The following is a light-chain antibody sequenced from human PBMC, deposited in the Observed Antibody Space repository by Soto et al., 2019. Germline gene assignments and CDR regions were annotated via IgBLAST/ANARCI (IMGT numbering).Light chain of an antibody. CDR2: AAS. J-gene: IGKJ2*01. CDR1: QGISSY. V-gene: IGKV1-39*01. Sequence: IQLTQSPSSLSASVGDRVTITCRASQGISSYLAWYQQKPGKAPKLLIYAASTLQSGVPSRFSGSGSGTDFTLTISSLQPEDFATYYCQQSYSTPPMYTFGQGTKVDIK. CDR3: QQSYSTPPMYT.